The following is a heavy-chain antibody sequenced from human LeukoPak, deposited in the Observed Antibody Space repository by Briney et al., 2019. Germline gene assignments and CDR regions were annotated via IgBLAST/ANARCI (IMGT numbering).Heavy chain of an antibody. V-gene: IGHV4-4*07. CDR2: IYTSGST. Sequence: SETLSLTCTVSGGSISSYYWSWIRQPAGEGLEWIGRIYTSGSTNYNPSLKSRVTMSVDTSKNQFSLKLSSVTAADTAVYYCARDRYDYVPGAYFDYWGQGTLVTVSS. J-gene: IGHJ4*02. CDR3: ARDRYDYVPGAYFDY. CDR1: GGSISSYY. D-gene: IGHD3-16*01.